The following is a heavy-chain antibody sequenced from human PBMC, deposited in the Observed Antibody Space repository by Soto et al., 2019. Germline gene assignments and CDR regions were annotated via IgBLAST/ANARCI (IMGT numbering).Heavy chain of an antibody. Sequence: GESLKISCKGSGYSFTSYWIGWVRQMPGKGLEWMGIIYPGDSDSRYSPSFQGQVTISADKSISTAYVQWSSLKASDTAMYYCARQVYYDILTGYYDYYGMDVWGQGTTVTVSS. V-gene: IGHV5-51*01. CDR2: IYPGDSDS. J-gene: IGHJ6*02. D-gene: IGHD3-9*01. CDR1: GYSFTSYW. CDR3: ARQVYYDILTGYYDYYGMDV.